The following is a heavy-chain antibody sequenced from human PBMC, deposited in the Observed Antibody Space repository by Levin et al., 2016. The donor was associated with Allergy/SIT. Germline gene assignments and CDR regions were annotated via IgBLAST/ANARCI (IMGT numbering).Heavy chain of an antibody. V-gene: IGHV3-21*01. D-gene: IGHD1-1*01. Sequence: WIRQPPGKGLEWVSSISSSSSYIYYADSVKGRFTISRDNAKNSLYLQMNSLRAEDTAVYYCARVLLERLGGFDYWGQGTLVTVSS. J-gene: IGHJ4*02. CDR2: ISSSSSYI. CDR3: ARVLLERLGGFDY.